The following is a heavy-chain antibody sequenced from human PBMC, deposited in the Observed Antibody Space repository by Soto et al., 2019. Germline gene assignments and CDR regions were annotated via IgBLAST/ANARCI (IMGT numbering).Heavy chain of an antibody. Sequence: VKVSCKASGYTFTSYYMHWVRQAPGQGLEWMGIINPSGGSTSYAQKFQGRVTMTRDTSTSTVYMELSSPRSEDTAVYYCARDWYGGQQLVDYWGQGTLVTVSS. CDR2: INPSGGST. CDR3: ARDWYGGQQLVDY. J-gene: IGHJ4*02. V-gene: IGHV1-46*01. CDR1: GYTFTSYY. D-gene: IGHD6-13*01.